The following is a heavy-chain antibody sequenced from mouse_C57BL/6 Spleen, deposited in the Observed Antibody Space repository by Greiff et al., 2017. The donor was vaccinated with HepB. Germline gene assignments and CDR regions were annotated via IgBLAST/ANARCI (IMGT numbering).Heavy chain of an antibody. J-gene: IGHJ4*01. Sequence: VQLQQSGAELVKPGASVKISCKASGYAFSSYWMNWVKQRPGKGLEWIGQIYPGDGDTNYNGKFKGKATLTADKSSSTAYMQLSSLTSEDSAVYFCARGNVTYAMDYWGQGTSVTVSS. CDR2: IYPGDGDT. V-gene: IGHV1-80*01. CDR3: ARGNVTYAMDY. CDR1: GYAFSSYW.